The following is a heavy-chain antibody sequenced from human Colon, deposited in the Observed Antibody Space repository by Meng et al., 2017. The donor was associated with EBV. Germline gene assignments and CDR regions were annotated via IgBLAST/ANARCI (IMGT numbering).Heavy chain of an antibody. CDR1: GCSMSSANYF. J-gene: IGHJ4*02. D-gene: IGHD2-21*01. CDR2: IHHSGSA. Sequence: VPLQAAGPGLVKPSQTLSVTCTVSGCSMSSANYFWRWNRHPPGKGLESIWYIHHSGSAYYNPSLKSRVSISVDTSKNQFSLNLNPLTAADTAVYYCASFDHIPRRNYFDYWGQGTLVTVSS. CDR3: ASFDHIPRRNYFDY. V-gene: IGHV4-30-4*01.